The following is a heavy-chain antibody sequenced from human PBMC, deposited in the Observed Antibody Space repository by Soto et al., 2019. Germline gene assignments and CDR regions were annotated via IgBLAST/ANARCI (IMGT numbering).Heavy chain of an antibody. V-gene: IGHV3-23*01. CDR2: IGSSGVNK. D-gene: IGHD4-4*01. CDR1: GFTFDAYA. CDR3: AKLASDYLNSLVD. J-gene: IGHJ4*02. Sequence: GGSLRLSCAASGFTFDAYAMAWVRQAPGKGLEWVSAIGSSGVNKYYGDSVKGRFTISRDNSRDTVDLQMSSLSAEDTAVYFCAKLASDYLNSLVDWGQGALVTVSS.